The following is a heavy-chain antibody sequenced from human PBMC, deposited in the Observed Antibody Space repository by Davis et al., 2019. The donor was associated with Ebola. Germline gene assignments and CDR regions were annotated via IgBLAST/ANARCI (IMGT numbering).Heavy chain of an antibody. V-gene: IGHV3-7*03. D-gene: IGHD6-25*01. CDR1: GFTFSSYW. J-gene: IGHJ4*02. CDR3: AKSRIAAAVLQHFDY. Sequence: PGGSLRLSCAASGFTFSSYWMSWVRQAPGKGLEWVANIKQDGSEKYYVDSVKGRFTISRDNAKNSLYLQMNSLRVEDTAVYYCAKSRIAAAVLQHFDYWGQGTLVTVSS. CDR2: IKQDGSEK.